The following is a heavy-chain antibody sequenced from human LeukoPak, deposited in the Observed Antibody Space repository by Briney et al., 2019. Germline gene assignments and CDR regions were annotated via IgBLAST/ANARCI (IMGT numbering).Heavy chain of an antibody. V-gene: IGHV1-2*02. Sequence: SVKVSCKASGYTFTGYYMHWVRQAPGQGLEWMGWINPNSGGTNYAQKFQGRVTMTRDTSISTAYMELSRLRSDDTAVYYCARPPQSGGSYTRVSDYWGQGTLVTVSS. CDR1: GYTFTGYY. CDR2: INPNSGGT. J-gene: IGHJ4*02. CDR3: ARPPQSGGSYTRVSDY. D-gene: IGHD1-26*01.